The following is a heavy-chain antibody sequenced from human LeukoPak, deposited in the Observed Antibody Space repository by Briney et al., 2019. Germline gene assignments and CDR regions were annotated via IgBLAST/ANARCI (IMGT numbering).Heavy chain of an antibody. CDR3: ARDPARIAVAGTGTWAQIYYYYGMDV. CDR1: GYTLTELS. J-gene: IGHJ6*02. Sequence: ASVKVSCKVSGYTLTELSMHWVRQAPGKGLEWMGGFDPEDGETIYAQKLQGRVTMTTDTSTSTAYMELRSLRSDDTAVYYRARDPARIAVAGTGTWAQIYYYYGMDVWGQGTTVTVSS. D-gene: IGHD6-19*01. V-gene: IGHV1-24*01. CDR2: FDPEDGET.